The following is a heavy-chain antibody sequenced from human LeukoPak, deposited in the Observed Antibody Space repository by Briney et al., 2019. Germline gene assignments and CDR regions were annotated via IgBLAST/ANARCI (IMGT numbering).Heavy chain of an antibody. J-gene: IGHJ5*02. CDR3: ARSPGIAAALDP. Sequence: SQTLSLTCAISGDSVSSNSAAWNWIRQSPARGLEGLGRTYYRSKWYNDYAVSVKSRITITHNTSKNQFSLQLNSVTPEDTVVYYCARSPGIAAALDPWGQGTLVTVSS. CDR2: TYYRSKWYN. CDR1: GDSVSSNSAA. D-gene: IGHD6-13*01. V-gene: IGHV6-1*01.